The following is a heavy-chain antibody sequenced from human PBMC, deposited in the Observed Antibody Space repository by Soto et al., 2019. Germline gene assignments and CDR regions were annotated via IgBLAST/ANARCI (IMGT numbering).Heavy chain of an antibody. J-gene: IGHJ4*02. D-gene: IGHD2-15*01. CDR3: ARNAQREYCSGGSCLDY. CDR2: IFYSGST. CDR1: GGSISSANFY. V-gene: IGHV4-31*03. Sequence: QVQLQESGPGLVKSSETLSLTCTVSGGSISSANFYWSWIRQLPGKGLEYIGYIFYSGSTYYNPSLKSRVTISVDTSKTRFSLKLSSVTAADTAVYFCARNAQREYCSGGSCLDYWGQGTLVTVSS.